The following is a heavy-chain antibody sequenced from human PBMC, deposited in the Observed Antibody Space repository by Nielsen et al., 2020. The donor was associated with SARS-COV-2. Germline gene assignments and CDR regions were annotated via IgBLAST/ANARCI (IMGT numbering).Heavy chain of an antibody. Sequence: SCAASGFTFSSYGMHWVRQAPGKGLEWVAVISYDGSNKYYADSVKGRFTISRDNSKNTLYLQMNSLRAEDTAVYYCAKVHDYGGNSGDYWGQGTLVTVSS. J-gene: IGHJ4*02. CDR1: GFTFSSYG. V-gene: IGHV3-30*18. CDR2: ISYDGSNK. CDR3: AKVHDYGGNSGDY. D-gene: IGHD4-23*01.